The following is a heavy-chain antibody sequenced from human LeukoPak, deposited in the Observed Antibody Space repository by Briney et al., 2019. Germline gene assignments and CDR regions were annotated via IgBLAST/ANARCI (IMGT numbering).Heavy chain of an antibody. D-gene: IGHD2-2*01. CDR3: AREVRPYCSSTSCQDAFDI. V-gene: IGHV4-39*07. Sequence: SETLSLTCTVSGGSISSSSYYWGWIRQPPGKGLEWIGSIYYSGSTYYNPSLKSRVTISVDTSKNQFSLKLSSVTAADTAVYYCAREVRPYCSSTSCQDAFDIWGQGTMVTVSS. CDR1: GGSISSSSYY. CDR2: IYYSGST. J-gene: IGHJ3*02.